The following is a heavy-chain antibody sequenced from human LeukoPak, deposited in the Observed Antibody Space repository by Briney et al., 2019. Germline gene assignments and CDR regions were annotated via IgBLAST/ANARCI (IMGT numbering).Heavy chain of an antibody. CDR2: ISSTSTYI. CDR3: ARGGVGDFDY. CDR1: GFTFSLYS. V-gene: IGHV3-21*01. Sequence: GGSLRLSCAASGFTFSLYSMNWDRQAPGKGLEWVSSISSTSTYIYYADSVKGRFTISRDNAKNSLFLQLNSLRAEDTAVYCCARGGVGDFDYWGQGTLVTVSS. D-gene: IGHD2-21*01. J-gene: IGHJ4*02.